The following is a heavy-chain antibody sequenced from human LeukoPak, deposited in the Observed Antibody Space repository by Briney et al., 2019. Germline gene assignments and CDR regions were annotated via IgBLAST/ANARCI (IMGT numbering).Heavy chain of an antibody. D-gene: IGHD6-13*01. Sequence: GESLKISCKGSGYSFTSYWISWVRQMPGKGLEWMGRIDPSDSYTNYSPSFQGHVTISADKSISTAYLQWSSLKASDTAMYYCARGSHAGYSNSDTYNWFDPWGQGTLVTVSS. CDR3: ARGSHAGYSNSDTYNWFDP. V-gene: IGHV5-10-1*01. CDR2: IDPSDSYT. CDR1: GYSFTSYW. J-gene: IGHJ5*02.